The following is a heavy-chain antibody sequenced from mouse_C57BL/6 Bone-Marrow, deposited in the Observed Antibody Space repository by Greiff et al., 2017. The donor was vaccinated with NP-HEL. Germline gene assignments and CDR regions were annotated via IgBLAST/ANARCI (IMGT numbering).Heavy chain of an antibody. CDR3: ARNYYGSSYVDFDY. J-gene: IGHJ2*01. Sequence: VQLQQPGAELVKPGASVKLSCKASGYTFTSYWMQWVKQRPGQGLEWIGEIDPSDSYTNYNQKFKGKATLTVDTSSSTAYMQLSSLTSEDSAVYYCARNYYGSSYVDFDYWGQGTTLTVSS. D-gene: IGHD1-1*01. V-gene: IGHV1-50*01. CDR2: IDPSDSYT. CDR1: GYTFTSYW.